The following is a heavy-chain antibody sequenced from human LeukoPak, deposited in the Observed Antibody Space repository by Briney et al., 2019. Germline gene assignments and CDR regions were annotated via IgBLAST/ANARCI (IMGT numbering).Heavy chain of an antibody. V-gene: IGHV3-74*01. D-gene: IGHD6-6*01. CDR3: AGTIAARGSDY. CDR2: ISTDGSST. J-gene: IGHJ4*02. Sequence: LSGGSLRLSCAASGFTFSSYWMHWVRQTPGRGLVWVSRISTDGSSTSYADSVKGRFTISRDNAKNTLYLQMNSLRAEDTAVYYCAGTIAARGSDYWGQGTLVTVSS. CDR1: GFTFSSYW.